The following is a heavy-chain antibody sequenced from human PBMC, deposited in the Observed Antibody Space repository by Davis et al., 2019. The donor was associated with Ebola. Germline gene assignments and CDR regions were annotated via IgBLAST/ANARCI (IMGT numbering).Heavy chain of an antibody. CDR2: IKQDGSEK. J-gene: IGHJ4*02. D-gene: IGHD2-15*01. Sequence: GESLKISCAASGFTFSSYWMSWVRQAPGKGLEWVANIKQDGSEKYYVDSVKGRFTISRDNAKNSLYLQMNSLRAEDTAVYYCARRGRILYSSYYFDYWGQGTLVTVSS. V-gene: IGHV3-7*03. CDR1: GFTFSSYW. CDR3: ARRGRILYSSYYFDY.